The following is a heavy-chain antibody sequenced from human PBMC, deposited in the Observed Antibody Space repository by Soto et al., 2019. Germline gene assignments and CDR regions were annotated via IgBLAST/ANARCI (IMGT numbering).Heavy chain of an antibody. J-gene: IGHJ4*02. D-gene: IGHD1-26*01. CDR1: GFTFSHYA. CDR2: MSYDGSNE. V-gene: IGHV3-30*18. Sequence: QVQLVESGGGVVQPGRSLRLSCAASGFTFSHYAMHWVRQDPGKGLEWVALMSYDGSNEYYADSVEGRFTISRDNSKNTLYLQMNSLRAEDKAVYYCAKDGSHNFDYWGQGTLVTVSS. CDR3: AKDGSHNFDY.